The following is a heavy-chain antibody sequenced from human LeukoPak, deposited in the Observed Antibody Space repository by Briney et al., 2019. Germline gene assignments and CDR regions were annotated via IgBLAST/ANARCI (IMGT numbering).Heavy chain of an antibody. CDR3: ARTTEAHSWQSRCYAYYMDV. D-gene: IGHD6-13*01. CDR2: VYYSAST. Sequence: SETLSLTCMDPRGSISNYYWCWIRQPPGKGLEWIGYVYYSASTNYNTSLKRRVTTPAVTSTNQFSLKLSSVTAADTAVYYCARTTEAHSWQSRCYAYYMDVWGKGTTVTVSS. V-gene: IGHV4-59*01. J-gene: IGHJ6*03. CDR1: RGSISNYY.